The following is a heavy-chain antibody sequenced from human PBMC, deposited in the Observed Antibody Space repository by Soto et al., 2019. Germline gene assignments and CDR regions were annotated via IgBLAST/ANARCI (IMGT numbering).Heavy chain of an antibody. V-gene: IGHV1-2*02. J-gene: IGHJ5*02. Sequence: QVQLVQSGAEVKKPGASVKVSCKASGYTFTGYYMHWVRQAPGQGLEWMGWINPNSGGINYAQKFQGRVTMTRDTSISTAYMELSRLRSDDTAVYYCARSRGPKGWFDPWGQGTLVTVSS. CDR3: ARSRGPKGWFDP. CDR1: GYTFTGYY. CDR2: INPNSGGI.